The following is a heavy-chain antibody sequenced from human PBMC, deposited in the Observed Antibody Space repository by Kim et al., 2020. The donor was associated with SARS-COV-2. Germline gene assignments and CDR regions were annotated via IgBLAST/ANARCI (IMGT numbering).Heavy chain of an antibody. CDR3: AHSMVLSGSSFYYYYYMDV. V-gene: IGHV2-5*02. J-gene: IGHJ6*03. CDR1: GFSLSTSGVG. CDR2: IYWDDDK. Sequence: SGPTLVNPTQTLTLTCTFSGFSLSTSGVGVGWIRQPPGKALEWLALIYWDDDKRYSPSLKSRLTITKDTSKNQVVLTMTNMDPVDTATYYCAHSMVLSGSSFYYYYYMDVWGKGTTVTVSS. D-gene: IGHD6-6*01.